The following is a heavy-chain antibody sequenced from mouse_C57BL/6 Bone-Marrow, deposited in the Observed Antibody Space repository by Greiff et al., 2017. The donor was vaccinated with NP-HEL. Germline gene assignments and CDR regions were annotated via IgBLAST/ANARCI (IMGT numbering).Heavy chain of an antibody. V-gene: IGHV5-15*01. Sequence: EVKLMESGGGLVQPGGSLKLSCAASGFTFSDYGMAWVRQAPRKGPEWVAFFSNLAYSIYYADTVTGRFTITRENAKNTLNLEMRSRRSEDTAMYYCARQDYSNYEGWFAYWGQGTLVTVSA. J-gene: IGHJ3*01. D-gene: IGHD2-5*01. CDR2: FSNLAYSI. CDR3: ARQDYSNYEGWFAY. CDR1: GFTFSDYG.